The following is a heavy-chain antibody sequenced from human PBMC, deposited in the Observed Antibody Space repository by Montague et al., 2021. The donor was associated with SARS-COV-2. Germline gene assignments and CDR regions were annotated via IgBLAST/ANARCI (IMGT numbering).Heavy chain of an antibody. Sequence: SETLSLTCTVSGGSISSSSYYWGWIRQPPGKGLEWIGSIYYSGSTYYNPSLKSRVTISVDTSKNQFSLKLGSVTAADTAVYYCARLSKTGYPPLYNYYGMDVWGQGTTVTVSS. CDR3: ARLSKTGYPPLYNYYGMDV. V-gene: IGHV4-39*01. CDR1: GGSISSSSYY. D-gene: IGHD3-9*01. CDR2: IYYSGST. J-gene: IGHJ6*02.